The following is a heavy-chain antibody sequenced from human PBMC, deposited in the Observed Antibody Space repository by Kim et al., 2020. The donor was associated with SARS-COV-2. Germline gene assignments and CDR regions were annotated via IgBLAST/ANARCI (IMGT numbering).Heavy chain of an antibody. CDR1: GGSFSGYY. CDR2: INHSGST. Sequence: SETLSLTCAVYGGSFSGYYWSWIRQPPGKGLEWIGEINHSGSTNYNPSLKSRVTISVDTSKNQFSLKLSSVTAADTAVYYCARSITIFGVATRRYYYYYMDVWGKGTTVTVSS. J-gene: IGHJ6*03. CDR3: ARSITIFGVATRRYYYYYMDV. V-gene: IGHV4-34*01. D-gene: IGHD3-3*01.